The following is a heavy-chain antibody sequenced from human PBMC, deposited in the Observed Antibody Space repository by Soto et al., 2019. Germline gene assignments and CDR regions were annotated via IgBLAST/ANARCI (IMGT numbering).Heavy chain of an antibody. CDR2: IGADGVTT. CDR1: GFTFRNSA. Sequence: PGGSLRLSCAASGFTFRNSAMNWVRQAPGKGLEWVSAIGADGVTTYYVDSVKGRFTVSRDSSKNTLYLQMNSLRAEDTAVYYCVFPSSGKYFFDYWGQGALVTV. CDR3: VFPSSGKYFFDY. D-gene: IGHD3-22*01. V-gene: IGHV3-23*01. J-gene: IGHJ4*02.